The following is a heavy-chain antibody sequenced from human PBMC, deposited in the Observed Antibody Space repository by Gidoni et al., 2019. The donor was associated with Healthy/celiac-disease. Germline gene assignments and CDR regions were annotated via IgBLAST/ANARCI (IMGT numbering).Heavy chain of an antibody. CDR3: ANVDTAL. CDR1: GFTVSSYS. CDR2: ISSSSSTI. D-gene: IGHD5-18*01. V-gene: IGHV3-48*04. J-gene: IGHJ4*02. Sequence: EVQMVESGGGVVQPGGSLRLPCAASGFTVSSYSMNWVRQAPGKGLEWVSYISSSSSTIYYADSVKGRFTISRDNAKNSLYLQMNSLRAEDTAVYYCANVDTALWGQGTLVTVSS.